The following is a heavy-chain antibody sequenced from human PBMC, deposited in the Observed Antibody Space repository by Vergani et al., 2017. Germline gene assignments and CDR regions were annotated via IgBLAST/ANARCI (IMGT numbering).Heavy chain of an antibody. CDR2: INPNSGGR. Sequence: QVQLVQSGAEVKKPGASVKVSCKASGYTFTGYYIHWLRQAPGQGLEWMGWINPNSGGRNSAQKFQGRVAMTRDTSINTAYMELNRLRSDDTAVYYCAGWKTDTNSGNNEHIDCWGQGIVVTVSA. V-gene: IGHV1-2*02. D-gene: IGHD1-26*01. CDR1: GYTFTGYY. J-gene: IGHJ4*02. CDR3: AGWKTDTNSGNNEHIDC.